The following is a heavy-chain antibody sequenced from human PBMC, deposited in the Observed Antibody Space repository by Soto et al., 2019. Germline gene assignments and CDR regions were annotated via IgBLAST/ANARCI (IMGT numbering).Heavy chain of an antibody. CDR2: VYSSGST. V-gene: IGHV4-59*01. CDR3: ARGIPGYCGRATCYSGWFDP. D-gene: IGHD2-15*01. Sequence: SETLSLTCTVSGGSITSSYWSWIRKSPGKGLEWIGYVYSSGSTNYNPSLKSRVTMTSNTSISTAYMELSSLRFEDTAVYYCARGIPGYCGRATCYSGWFDPWGQGTLVTVSS. CDR1: GGSITSSY. J-gene: IGHJ5*02.